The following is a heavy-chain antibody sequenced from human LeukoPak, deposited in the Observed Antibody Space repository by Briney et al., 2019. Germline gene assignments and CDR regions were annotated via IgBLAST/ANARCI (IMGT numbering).Heavy chain of an antibody. Sequence: SVKVSCNASGGTFSSYAISWVRQAPGQGLEWMGGIIPIFGTANYAQKFQGRCTITADKPKSTAYMELSSLRSEDTAVYYCARHRVGSNYDLDYWGQGTLVTVSS. V-gene: IGHV1-69*06. CDR3: ARHRVGSNYDLDY. CDR2: IIPIFGTA. CDR1: GGTFSSYA. J-gene: IGHJ4*02. D-gene: IGHD4-11*01.